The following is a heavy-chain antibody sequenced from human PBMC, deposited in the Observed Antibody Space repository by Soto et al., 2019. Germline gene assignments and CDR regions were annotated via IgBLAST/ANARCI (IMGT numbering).Heavy chain of an antibody. J-gene: IGHJ4*02. CDR2: IYYSGST. Sequence: QVQLQESGPGLVKPSQTLSLTCTVSGGSISSGGYYWSWIRQHPGKGLEWIGYIYYSGSTYYNPSVKSRVTISVDTSKNQFSLKLSAVTAADTAVYYCARGSRGDSGYDPQFDYWGQGTLVTVSS. V-gene: IGHV4-31*03. CDR3: ARGSRGDSGYDPQFDY. CDR1: GGSISSGGYY. D-gene: IGHD5-12*01.